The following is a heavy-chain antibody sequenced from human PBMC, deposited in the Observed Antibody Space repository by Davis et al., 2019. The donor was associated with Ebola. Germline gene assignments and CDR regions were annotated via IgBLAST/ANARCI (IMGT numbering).Heavy chain of an antibody. CDR2: ISYDGSNK. Sequence: GESLKISCAASGFTFSNAWMSWVRQAPGKGLEWVAVISYDGSNKYYADSVKGRFTISRDNSKNTLYLQMNSLRAEDTAVYYCARDYYYYYYGMDVWGQGTTVTVSS. CDR3: ARDYYYYYYGMDV. V-gene: IGHV3-30-3*01. CDR1: GFTFSNAW. J-gene: IGHJ6*02.